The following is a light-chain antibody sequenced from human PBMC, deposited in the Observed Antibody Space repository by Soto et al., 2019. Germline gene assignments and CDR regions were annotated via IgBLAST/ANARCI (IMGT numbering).Light chain of an antibody. CDR1: QSVDDN. J-gene: IGKJ5*01. CDR3: QQYNSYSIT. V-gene: IGKV3-15*01. Sequence: IGMTQSPATLSVSPGERATLSCRASQSVDDNLAWYQQKPGQAPRLLIYGASTRATGIPARFSGSGSGTEFTLTISGLQSDDFATYYCQQYNSYSITFGQGTRLEIK. CDR2: GAS.